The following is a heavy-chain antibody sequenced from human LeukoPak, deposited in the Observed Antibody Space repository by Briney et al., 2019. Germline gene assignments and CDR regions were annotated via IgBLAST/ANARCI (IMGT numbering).Heavy chain of an antibody. D-gene: IGHD3-10*01. Sequence: PGGSLRLSCAASGFTFSSYWMTWVRQAPGKGLEWVSIISGSGGSPYYADSVKGRFTISRDNSKNTLYLQMNSLRAEDTAVYYCAKVDYGSGSPRMDVWGQGTTVTVSS. J-gene: IGHJ6*02. CDR1: GFTFSSYW. CDR2: ISGSGGSP. V-gene: IGHV3-23*01. CDR3: AKVDYGSGSPRMDV.